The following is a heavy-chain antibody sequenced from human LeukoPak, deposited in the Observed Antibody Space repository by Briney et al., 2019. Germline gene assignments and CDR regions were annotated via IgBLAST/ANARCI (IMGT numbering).Heavy chain of an antibody. V-gene: IGHV4-59*08. J-gene: IGHJ4*02. D-gene: IGHD6-19*01. CDR3: ARLASSGWSHCDY. CDR1: GGSISGYY. Sequence: SETLSLTCTVSGGSISGYYWSWIRQPPGKGPEWIGYIYYSGSTNYNPSLRSRVTISVDTSKNQFSLKMNSVTAADTAVYYCARLASSGWSHCDYWGQGTLVTVSS. CDR2: IYYSGST.